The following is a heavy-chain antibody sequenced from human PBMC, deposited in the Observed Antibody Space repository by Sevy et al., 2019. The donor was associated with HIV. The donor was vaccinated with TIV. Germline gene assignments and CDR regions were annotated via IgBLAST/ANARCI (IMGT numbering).Heavy chain of an antibody. CDR2: ISYDGSNK. Sequence: GGSLRLSCAASGFTFSSYAMHWVRQAPGKGLEWVAVISYDGSNKYYADSVKGRFTISRDNSKNTLYLQMNSLRAEDTAVYYCARDCYDSSGYHFDYWGQGTLVTVSS. J-gene: IGHJ4*02. D-gene: IGHD3-22*01. CDR3: ARDCYDSSGYHFDY. CDR1: GFTFSSYA. V-gene: IGHV3-30-3*01.